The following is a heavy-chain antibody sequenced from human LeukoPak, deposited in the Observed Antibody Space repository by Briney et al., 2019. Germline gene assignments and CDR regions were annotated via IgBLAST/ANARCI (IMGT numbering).Heavy chain of an antibody. Sequence: GASVKVSCKASGYTFTSYGISWVRQAPGQGLEWMGWISAYNGNTNYAQKLQGGVTMTTDTSTSTAYMELRSLRSDDTAVYYCARRSMVRGLGYYGMDVWGKGTTVTVSS. D-gene: IGHD3-10*01. CDR1: GYTFTSYG. CDR3: ARRSMVRGLGYYGMDV. J-gene: IGHJ6*04. CDR2: ISAYNGNT. V-gene: IGHV1-18*04.